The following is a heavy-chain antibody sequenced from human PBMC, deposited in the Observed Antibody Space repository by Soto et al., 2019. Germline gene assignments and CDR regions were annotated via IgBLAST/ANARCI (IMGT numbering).Heavy chain of an antibody. J-gene: IGHJ6*02. CDR1: GFTFSSYA. CDR2: ISGSGGST. D-gene: IGHD3-22*01. V-gene: IGHV3-23*01. Sequence: PGGSLRLSCAASGFTFSSYAMSWVRQAPGKGLEWVSAISGSGGSTYYADSVKGRFTISRDNSKNTLYLQMNSLRAEDTAVYYCAKALHFVHSSGYYPGAPLYYYYGMDVWGQGTTVTVSS. CDR3: AKALHFVHSSGYYPGAPLYYYYGMDV.